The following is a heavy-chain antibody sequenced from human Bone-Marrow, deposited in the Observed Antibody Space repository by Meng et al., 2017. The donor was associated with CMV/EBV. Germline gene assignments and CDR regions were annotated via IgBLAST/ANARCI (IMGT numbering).Heavy chain of an antibody. Sequence: GESLKISCAASGFTFSRHDMHWARQATGKGLEWVSTIGIAGDTYYPGSVTGRFTISRENAKNSLYLQMNSLRAGDTAVYYCARALWGVRGWYFDLWGGGTLVTVSS. CDR3: ARALWGVRGWYFDL. D-gene: IGHD3-10*01. CDR2: IGIAGDT. J-gene: IGHJ2*01. CDR1: GFTFSRHD. V-gene: IGHV3-13*01.